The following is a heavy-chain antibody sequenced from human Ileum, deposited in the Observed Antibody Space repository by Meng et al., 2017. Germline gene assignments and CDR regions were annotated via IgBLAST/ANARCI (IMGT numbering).Heavy chain of an antibody. J-gene: IGHJ4*02. V-gene: IGHV4-30-4*01. Sequence: QVQLQESGPGLVKPSQTLSLTCIVSGGSFSSDNYYWTWIRQTPGKGLEWIGLTYYYGSPFYNPSLRSRVTISVDTSKDQFSLKLTSVTAADTAVYYCARERRHYYGSGSFDYWGQGILVTVSS. CDR2: TYYYGSP. CDR3: ARERRHYYGSGSFDY. CDR1: GGSFSSDNYY. D-gene: IGHD3-10*01.